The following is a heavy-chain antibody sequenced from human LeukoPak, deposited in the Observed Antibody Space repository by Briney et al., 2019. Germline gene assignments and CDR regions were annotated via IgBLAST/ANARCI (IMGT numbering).Heavy chain of an antibody. CDR1: GGSISSSSYY. CDR3: ARGRMPDYYDSSGYQRRFDY. Sequence: PSETLSLTCTVSGGSISSSSYYWGWIRQPPGKGLEWIGSIYYSGSTNYNPSLKSRVTISVDTSKNQFSLKLSSVTAADTAVYYCARGRMPDYYDSSGYQRRFDYWGQGTLVTVSS. J-gene: IGHJ4*02. CDR2: IYYSGST. D-gene: IGHD3-22*01. V-gene: IGHV4-39*07.